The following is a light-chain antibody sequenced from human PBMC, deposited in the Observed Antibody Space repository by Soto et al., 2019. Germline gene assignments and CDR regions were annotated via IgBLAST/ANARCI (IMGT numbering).Light chain of an antibody. CDR2: AAS. Sequence: DIQMTQSPSSLSASVGDRVTITCRASQSISSYLNWYQQKPGKAPKLLIYAASSLQSGGPSRFSGSGSWTDVTLTIRSLQPEDFSTYYGQQSYSTPRTFGQRTKVET. V-gene: IGKV1-39*01. J-gene: IGKJ1*01. CDR3: QQSYSTPRT. CDR1: QSISSY.